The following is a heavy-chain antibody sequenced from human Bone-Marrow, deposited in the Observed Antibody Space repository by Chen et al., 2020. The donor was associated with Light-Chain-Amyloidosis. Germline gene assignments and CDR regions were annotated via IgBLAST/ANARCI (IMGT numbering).Heavy chain of an antibody. D-gene: IGHD6-25*01. V-gene: IGHV4-30-4*01. CDR1: GGSIRSGDYY. Sequence: QVQLQESGPGLVKPSQTLSLTCTVSGGSIRSGDYYWSWLRQPPGKGLQGIGYIYHRGSINPNPSLNSRVTMSVDTSRNQFSLKLTSVTAADTAVYYCAREVAANYNFYMDVWGKGTTVIVSS. CDR3: AREVAANYNFYMDV. J-gene: IGHJ6*03. CDR2: IYHRGSI.